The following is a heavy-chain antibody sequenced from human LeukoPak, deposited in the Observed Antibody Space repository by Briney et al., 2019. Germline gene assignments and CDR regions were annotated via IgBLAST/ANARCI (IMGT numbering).Heavy chain of an antibody. J-gene: IGHJ5*02. CDR3: ANYGSGSYRFDP. D-gene: IGHD3-10*01. V-gene: IGHV4-59*06. Sequence: SETLSLTCAVYGGSFSGYYWSWIRQPPGKGLEWIGYIYYSGSTYYNPSLKSRVTISVDTSKNQFSLKLSSVTAADTAVYYCANYGSGSYRFDPWGQGTLVTVSS. CDR2: IYYSGST. CDR1: GGSFSGYY.